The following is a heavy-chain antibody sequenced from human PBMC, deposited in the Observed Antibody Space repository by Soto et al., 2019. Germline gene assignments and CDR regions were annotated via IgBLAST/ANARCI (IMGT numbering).Heavy chain of an antibody. D-gene: IGHD6-13*01. CDR3: ARDGEQQLVRHSPDLYYYGMDV. Sequence: QVQLVESGGGVVQPGRSLRLSCAASGFTFSSYAMHWVRQAPGKGLEWVAVISYDGSNKYYADSVKGRFTISRDNSKNTLYLQMNSLRAEDTAVYYCARDGEQQLVRHSPDLYYYGMDVWGQGTTVTVSS. V-gene: IGHV3-30-3*01. CDR2: ISYDGSNK. J-gene: IGHJ6*02. CDR1: GFTFSSYA.